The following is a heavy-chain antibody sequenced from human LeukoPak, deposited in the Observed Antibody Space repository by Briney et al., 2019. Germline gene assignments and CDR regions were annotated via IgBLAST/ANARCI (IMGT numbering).Heavy chain of an antibody. Sequence: PGGSLRLSRAASGFTVKSNYMNWVRQAPGKGLKWVSAISGSGGSTYYADSVKGRFTISRDNSKDTLYLQMNSLIAEDTAVYYCAKRYTYYYYYMDVWGKGTTVTVSS. D-gene: IGHD3-9*01. V-gene: IGHV3-23*01. CDR2: ISGSGGST. CDR1: GFTVKSNY. CDR3: AKRYTYYYYYMDV. J-gene: IGHJ6*03.